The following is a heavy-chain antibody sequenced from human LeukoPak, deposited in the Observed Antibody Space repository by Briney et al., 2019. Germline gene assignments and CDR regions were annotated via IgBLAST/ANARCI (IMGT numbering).Heavy chain of an antibody. Sequence: GGSLRLSCAASGFTFSSYSMNWVRQAPGKGLEWVSSISSSSSYIYYADSVKGRFTISRDNAKNSLYLQMNSLRAEDTAVYYCARGTAMVTGEFDYWGQGTLSPSPQ. CDR3: ARGTAMVTGEFDY. D-gene: IGHD5-18*01. V-gene: IGHV3-21*01. CDR1: GFTFSSYS. J-gene: IGHJ4*02. CDR2: ISSSSSYI.